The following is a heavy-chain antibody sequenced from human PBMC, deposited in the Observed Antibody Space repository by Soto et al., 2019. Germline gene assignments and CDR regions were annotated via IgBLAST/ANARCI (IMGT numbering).Heavy chain of an antibody. D-gene: IGHD2-8*01. CDR1: GGTFSSYA. V-gene: IGHV1-69*13. Sequence: SVKVSCKASGGTFSSYAFSWVRQAPGQGLEWMGGIIPIFGTPNYAQKFQGRVTITADESTSTAYMEPSSLRSEDTAVYYCARELYCNDGVCSDYYPMDVWGQGTTVTVSS. J-gene: IGHJ6*02. CDR3: ARELYCNDGVCSDYYPMDV. CDR2: IIPIFGTP.